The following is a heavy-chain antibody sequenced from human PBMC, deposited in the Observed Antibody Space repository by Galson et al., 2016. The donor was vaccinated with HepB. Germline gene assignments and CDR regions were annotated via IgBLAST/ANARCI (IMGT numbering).Heavy chain of an antibody. V-gene: IGHV3-66*01. Sequence: SLRLSCAASGFTVGNNYMCWVRQVPGTGLEWVSVIYSGGGTYYVDSVKGRFTISRDSSKNTLYLQMNNLRAEDTAVYYCAREALSGGVNWFDPWGQGTLVTVSS. D-gene: IGHD2-15*01. CDR1: GFTVGNNY. CDR3: AREALSGGVNWFDP. J-gene: IGHJ5*02. CDR2: IYSGGGT.